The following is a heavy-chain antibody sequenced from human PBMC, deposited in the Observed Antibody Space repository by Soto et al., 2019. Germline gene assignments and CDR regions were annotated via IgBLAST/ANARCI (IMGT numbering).Heavy chain of an antibody. CDR2: IVPIVDTS. J-gene: IGHJ4*02. CDR1: GGTFSRYA. D-gene: IGHD5-12*01. Sequence: QVQLVQSGAEVRQPASSVKVSCKTSGGTFSRYAISWVRQAPGQGLEWMGGIVPIVDTSTYAQKFQGRVTITADEATSTAYMELSSLRSDDTVIYYCVRVVAIPGYPDNWGQGTLVTVSS. V-gene: IGHV1-69*12. CDR3: VRVVAIPGYPDN.